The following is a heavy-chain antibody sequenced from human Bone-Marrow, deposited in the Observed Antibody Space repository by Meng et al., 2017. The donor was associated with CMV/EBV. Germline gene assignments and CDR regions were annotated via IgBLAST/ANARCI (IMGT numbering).Heavy chain of an antibody. D-gene: IGHD3-16*01. CDR3: ARSPPSSWGHLNWFDP. CDR1: GDSVSSNSAA. Sequence: LRLSCAIAGDSVSSNSAAWNWIRQSPSRGLEWLGRTYYRSKWYNDYAVCVKSRITINPDTSKNQFSLQLNSVTPEDTAVYSCARSPPSSWGHLNWFDPWGQGTLVTVSS. V-gene: IGHV6-1*01. J-gene: IGHJ5*02. CDR2: TYYRSKWYN.